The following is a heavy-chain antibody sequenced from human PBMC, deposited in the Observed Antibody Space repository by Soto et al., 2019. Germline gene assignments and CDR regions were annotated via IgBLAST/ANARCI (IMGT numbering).Heavy chain of an antibody. CDR2: LIVILGST. V-gene: IGHV1-69*01. D-gene: IGHD3-22*01. CDR3: ASGYYDSSGYSIDY. Sequence: QVQLVPSGAEVKKPGSSVKVSCKSSGGTFSSFAFSWVRQAPGEGLEWMGGLIVILGSTNYAQKFEGRVTITADEGSTTAYMEVSGLRSEDTAVYFCASGYYDSSGYSIDYWGQGTQVTVST. CDR1: GGTFSSFA. J-gene: IGHJ4*02.